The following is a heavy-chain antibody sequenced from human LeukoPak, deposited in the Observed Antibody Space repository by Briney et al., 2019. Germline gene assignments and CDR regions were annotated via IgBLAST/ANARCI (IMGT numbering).Heavy chain of an antibody. CDR1: GGTFSSYA. V-gene: IGHV1-69*13. Sequence: ASVKVSCKASGGTFSSYAISWVRQAPGQGLEWMGGIIPIFGTANYAQKFQGRVTITADESTSTAYMELSSLRSEDTAVYYCARANYDFQGDYYYYMDVWGKGTTVTVSS. CDR2: IIPIFGTA. D-gene: IGHD3-3*01. CDR3: ARANYDFQGDYYYYMDV. J-gene: IGHJ6*03.